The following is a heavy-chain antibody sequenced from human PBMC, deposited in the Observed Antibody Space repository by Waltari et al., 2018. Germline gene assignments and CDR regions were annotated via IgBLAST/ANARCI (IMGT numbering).Heavy chain of an antibody. D-gene: IGHD3-3*01. V-gene: IGHV4-34*01. CDR2: INHSGST. CDR3: AKDNDDFWSGYYRRLFDY. J-gene: IGHJ4*02. CDR1: GGSFSGYY. Sequence: QVQLQQWGAGLLKPSETLSLTCAVYGGSFSGYYWSWIRQPPGKGLEWIGEINHSGSTNYNPSLKSRVTISVDTSKNQFSLKLSSVTAADTAVYYCAKDNDDFWSGYYRRLFDYWGQGTLVTVSS.